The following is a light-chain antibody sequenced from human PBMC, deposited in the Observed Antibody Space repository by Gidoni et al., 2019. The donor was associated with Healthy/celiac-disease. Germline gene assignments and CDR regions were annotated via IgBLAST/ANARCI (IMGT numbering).Light chain of an antibody. Sequence: DIVFTHSPATLSLSPGERATLSCSASQSVSSYLAWYQQKPGQAPRLLIYDASNRSTGIPARFSGSGSGTDFTLTISSLEPEDFAVYYCQQRSNWPLTFGGGTKVEIK. CDR3: QQRSNWPLT. CDR2: DAS. CDR1: QSVSSY. J-gene: IGKJ4*01. V-gene: IGKV3-11*01.